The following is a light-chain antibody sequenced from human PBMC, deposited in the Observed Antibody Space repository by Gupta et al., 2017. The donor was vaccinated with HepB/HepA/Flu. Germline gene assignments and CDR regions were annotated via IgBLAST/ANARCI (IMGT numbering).Light chain of an antibody. V-gene: IGLV1-44*01. CDR2: NNN. J-gene: IGLJ2*01. CDR1: SSNIGSDT. CDR3: AAWDDSLNGVV. Sequence: QSVLTQPPSASGTPGPRVTIPCSGSSSNIGSDTVSWYLQLPGTAPKLLIYNNNQRPSGVPDRFSGSKSGTSASLAISGLQSEDESDYYCAAWDDSLNGVVFGGGTKLTV.